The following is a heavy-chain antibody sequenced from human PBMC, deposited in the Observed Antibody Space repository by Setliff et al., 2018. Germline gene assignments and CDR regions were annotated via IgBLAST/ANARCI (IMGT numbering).Heavy chain of an antibody. V-gene: IGHV4-61*02. Sequence: SETLSLTCTVSGGSISGGSYYWSWIRHPAGKGLEWIGRVYTNGGSDYNPFLKSRVSISLDTSKNQFSLKLISVTAADTAVSYCARANKKLDYYYYYYMDVWGKGTTVTVSS. J-gene: IGHJ6*03. CDR3: ARANKKLDYYYYYYMDV. CDR1: GGSISGGSYY. CDR2: VYTNGGS. D-gene: IGHD1-1*01.